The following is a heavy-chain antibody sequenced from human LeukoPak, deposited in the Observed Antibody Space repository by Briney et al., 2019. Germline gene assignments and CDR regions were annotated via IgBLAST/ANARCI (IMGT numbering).Heavy chain of an antibody. J-gene: IGHJ4*02. CDR2: INPTGGST. Sequence: ASVKVSCKASGCTFTSYAMHWVRQAPGQGLEWMGIINPTGGSTTYAQKFQGRVTMTRDTSTSTVYMELSSLRSDDTAVYYCARTAARRFDYWGQGTLVTVSS. CDR1: GCTFTSYA. CDR3: ARTAARRFDY. D-gene: IGHD6-6*01. V-gene: IGHV1-46*01.